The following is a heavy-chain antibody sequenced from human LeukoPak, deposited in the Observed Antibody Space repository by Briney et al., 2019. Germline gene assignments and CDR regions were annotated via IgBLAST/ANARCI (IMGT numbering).Heavy chain of an antibody. Sequence: GGSLRLSCEASGFAVSSSHRNWIRLSPGKGLEWVSVIYSGGNTYYADSVKGRFTISRDNSRNTLYLQMNSLRAEDTAIYYCARDKWGQGTLVTVSS. CDR2: IYSGGNT. CDR3: ARDK. V-gene: IGHV3-66*01. J-gene: IGHJ4*02. CDR1: GFAVSSSH.